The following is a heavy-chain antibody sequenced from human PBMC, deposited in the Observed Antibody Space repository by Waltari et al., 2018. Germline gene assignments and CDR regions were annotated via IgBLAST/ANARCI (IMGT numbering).Heavy chain of an antibody. CDR1: GFTFDDYA. Sequence: EVQLVESGGGLVQPGRSLRLSCAASGFTFDDYAMHWVRQAPGKGLEWVSGISWNSGSIGYADSVKGRFTISRDNAKNSLYLQMNRLRAEDTALYYCAKDIGGYCSGGSCYPDAFDIWGQGTMVTVSS. CDR2: ISWNSGSI. V-gene: IGHV3-9*01. J-gene: IGHJ3*02. CDR3: AKDIGGYCSGGSCYPDAFDI. D-gene: IGHD2-15*01.